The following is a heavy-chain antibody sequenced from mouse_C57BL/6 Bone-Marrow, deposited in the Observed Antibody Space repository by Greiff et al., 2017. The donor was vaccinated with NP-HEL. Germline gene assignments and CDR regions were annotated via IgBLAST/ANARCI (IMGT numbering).Heavy chain of an antibody. J-gene: IGHJ2*01. CDR3: ARRRNYYGSSAYYFDY. CDR1: GYAFSSSW. D-gene: IGHD1-1*01. Sequence: QVQLKESGPELVKPGASVKISCKASGYAFSSSWMNWVKQRPGKGLEWIGRIYPGDGDTNYNGKFKGKATLTADKSSSTAYMQLSSLTSEDSAVYFCARRRNYYGSSAYYFDYWGQGTTLTVSS. CDR2: IYPGDGDT. V-gene: IGHV1-82*01.